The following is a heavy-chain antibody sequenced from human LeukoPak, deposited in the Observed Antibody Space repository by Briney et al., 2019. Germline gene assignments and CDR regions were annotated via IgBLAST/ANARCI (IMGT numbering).Heavy chain of an antibody. CDR3: ANVPDYDSSF. J-gene: IGHJ4*02. Sequence: PGGSLRLSCAASGFTFSSYGMHWVRQAPGKGLEWVSSISGSGGSTYYADSVKGRFTISRDNSKNTLYLQMNSLRAEDTAVYYCANVPDYDSSFWGQGTLVTVSS. V-gene: IGHV3-23*01. D-gene: IGHD3-22*01. CDR1: GFTFSSYG. CDR2: ISGSGGST.